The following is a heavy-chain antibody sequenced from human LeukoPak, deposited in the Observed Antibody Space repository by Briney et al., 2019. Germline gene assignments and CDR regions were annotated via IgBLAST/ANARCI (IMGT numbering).Heavy chain of an antibody. J-gene: IGHJ6*02. CDR3: GRGGGLDV. Sequence: GGSLRLSCAATGFTSVNYAMSWVRQAPGKGLGWVSAISGSGGSTYYADSVKGRFTISRDNAKNSLYLQMSNLRAEDTAVYFCGRGGGLDVWGQGATVTVSS. V-gene: IGHV3-23*01. CDR1: GFTSVNYA. D-gene: IGHD3-16*01. CDR2: ISGSGGST.